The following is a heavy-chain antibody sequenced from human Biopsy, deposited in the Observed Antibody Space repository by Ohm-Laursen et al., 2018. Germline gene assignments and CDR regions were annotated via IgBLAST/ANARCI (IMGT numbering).Heavy chain of an antibody. CDR2: IYDRGSTA. CDR1: GDSVSSGSFY. V-gene: IGHV4-61*01. Sequence: PSETLSLTCTVSGDSVSSGSFYWTWIRQPPGQGLEYIGYIYDRGSTANYNLSLESRVTMSVDMPKNQFSLKLSSVTAADTAIYYCARGMRSSGWPYFDSWGQGTLVTVSS. CDR3: ARGMRSSGWPYFDS. D-gene: IGHD6-19*01. J-gene: IGHJ4*02.